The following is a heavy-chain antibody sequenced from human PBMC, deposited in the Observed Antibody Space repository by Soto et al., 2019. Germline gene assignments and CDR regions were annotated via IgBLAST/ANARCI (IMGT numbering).Heavy chain of an antibody. J-gene: IGHJ4*02. CDR2: ISAYNGNT. V-gene: IGHV1-18*01. CDR3: ARDPSSIWFGELLVDY. Sequence: QVQLVQSGAEVKKPGASVKVSCKASGYTFTSFGISWVRQAPGQGLEWMGWISAYNGNTNYAQKLQGRVTMTTDTSTSTAYMELRSLRSDDTAVYYCARDPSSIWFGELLVDYWGQGTLVTVSS. D-gene: IGHD3-10*01. CDR1: GYTFTSFG.